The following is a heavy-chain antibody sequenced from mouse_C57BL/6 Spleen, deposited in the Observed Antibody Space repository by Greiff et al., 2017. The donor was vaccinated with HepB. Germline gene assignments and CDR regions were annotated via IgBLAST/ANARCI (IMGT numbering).Heavy chain of an antibody. V-gene: IGHV2-9-1*01. D-gene: IGHD2-1*01. CDR2: IWTGGGT. J-gene: IGHJ4*01. CDR3: ATPIYYGKGTVHYYAMDY. CDR1: GFSLTSYA. Sequence: QVQLKESGPGLVAPSQSLSITCTVSGFSLTSYAISWVRQPPGKGLEWLGVIWTGGGTNYNSALKSRLSISKDNSKSQVFLKMNSLQTDDTARYYCATPIYYGKGTVHYYAMDYWGQGTSVTVSS.